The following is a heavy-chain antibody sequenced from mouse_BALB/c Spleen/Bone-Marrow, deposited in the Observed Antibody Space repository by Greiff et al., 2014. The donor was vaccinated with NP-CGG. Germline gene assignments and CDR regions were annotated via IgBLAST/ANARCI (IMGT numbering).Heavy chain of an antibody. CDR1: GYSFTDYT. V-gene: IGHV1-22*01. CDR2: FNPNNGGT. Sequence: EVQLQQSGPELVKPGSSVKMSCKTSGYSFTDYTIHWVKQSHGESLEWIGNFNPNNGGTNYNQKFKDKATLTVDKSSRTAYMEFRSLTFEDSAVYYCARAGWYDYWGQGTTLTVSS. J-gene: IGHJ2*01. D-gene: IGHD1-1*02. CDR3: ARAGWYDY.